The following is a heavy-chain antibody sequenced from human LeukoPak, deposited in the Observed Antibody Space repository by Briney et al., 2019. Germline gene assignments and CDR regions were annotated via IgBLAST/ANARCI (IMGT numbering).Heavy chain of an antibody. CDR2: IYTSGST. D-gene: IGHD3-10*01. J-gene: IGHJ5*02. CDR3: ARESNYHGSGTGWFDP. CDR1: GGSISNYD. Sequence: SETLSLTCTVSGGSISNYDWSWIRQPAGKGLEWIGRIYTSGSTNYNPSLKSRVTMSEDTSKKQFSLKLSSVTAADTAVYYCARESNYHGSGTGWFDPWGQGTLVTVSS. V-gene: IGHV4-4*07.